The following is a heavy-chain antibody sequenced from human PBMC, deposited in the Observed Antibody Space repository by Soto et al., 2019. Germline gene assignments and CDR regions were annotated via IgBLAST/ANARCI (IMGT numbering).Heavy chain of an antibody. J-gene: IGHJ4*02. CDR2: IKKDGTEK. CDR1: GFTFSGYW. CDR3: ARGASYSDYSNDWFFDS. D-gene: IGHD3-9*01. Sequence: EVQLVESGGGFVQPGGSLRLACAASGFTFSGYWMTWVRQAPGKGLEWVADIKKDGTEKYYVDSVKGRFTISRDNDKKSDYLQMNGLTVEDTAVYRCARGASYSDYSNDWFFDSWGQGALVTVSS. V-gene: IGHV3-7*03.